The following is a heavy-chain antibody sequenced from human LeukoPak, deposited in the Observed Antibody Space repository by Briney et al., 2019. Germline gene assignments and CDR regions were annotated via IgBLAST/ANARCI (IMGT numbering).Heavy chain of an antibody. Sequence: GGSLRLSCAASGFTVSANYMSWVRQAPGKGLEWVSVIYSGGRTYYADSVKGRFTISRDNSKNTLYLQMNSLGAEDTAAYYCARESNSGYYLSYWGQGTLVTVSS. CDR3: ARESNSGYYLSY. CDR2: IYSGGRT. J-gene: IGHJ4*02. D-gene: IGHD3-22*01. CDR1: GFTVSANY. V-gene: IGHV3-66*01.